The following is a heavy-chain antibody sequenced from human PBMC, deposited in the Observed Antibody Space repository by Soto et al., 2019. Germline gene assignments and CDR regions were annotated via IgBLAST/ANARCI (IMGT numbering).Heavy chain of an antibody. CDR3: GGGLWDGYSSGWSNFDY. Sequence: QVQLVQSGAEVKKPGASVKVSCKASGYTFTSYYMHWVRQAPGQGLEWMGIINPSGGSTSYAQKFPGRSHMARETAPSNVYLGVGRPGFGDKGGYFLGGGLWDGYSSGWSNFDYWGQGTLVTVSS. V-gene: IGHV1-46*01. CDR2: INPSGGST. D-gene: IGHD6-19*01. CDR1: GYTFTSYY. J-gene: IGHJ4*02.